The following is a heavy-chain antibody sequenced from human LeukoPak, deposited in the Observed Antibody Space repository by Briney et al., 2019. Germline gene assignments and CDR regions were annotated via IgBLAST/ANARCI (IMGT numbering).Heavy chain of an antibody. V-gene: IGHV3-7*01. Sequence: PGGSLRLSCAVSGFTVTNDYMNWVRQAPGKGLEWVADIRQDGSDKYYVDSVKGRFIISRDNAKKSVSLHMNNLRVEDTAVYYCVVYKYILSWSAFDFWGRGTMVTVSS. CDR1: GFTVTNDY. J-gene: IGHJ3*01. D-gene: IGHD6-13*01. CDR3: VVYKYILSWSAFDF. CDR2: IRQDGSDK.